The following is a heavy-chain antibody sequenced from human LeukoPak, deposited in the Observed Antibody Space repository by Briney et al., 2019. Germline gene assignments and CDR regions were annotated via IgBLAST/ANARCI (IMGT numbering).Heavy chain of an antibody. J-gene: IGHJ4*02. V-gene: IGHV3-15*01. CDR1: GFTFSNAW. D-gene: IGHD3-10*01. CDR2: IKSKTDGGTT. CDR3: TGSGSYWGSGYFDY. Sequence: GGSLRLSCAASGFTFSNAWMSWVRQAPGKGLEWVGRIKSKTDGGTTDYAAPVKGRFTISRDDSKNTLYLQMNSLKTEDTAVYYCTGSGSYWGSGYFDYWGQGTLVTVSS.